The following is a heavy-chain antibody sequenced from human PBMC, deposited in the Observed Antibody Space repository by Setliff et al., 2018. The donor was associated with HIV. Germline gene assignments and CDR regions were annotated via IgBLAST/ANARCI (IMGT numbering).Heavy chain of an antibody. CDR2: ISSSSSTI. V-gene: IGHV3-48*01. Sequence: PGGSLRLSCAASGFTFSSYSMNWVRQAPGKGLEWVSYISSSSSTIYDADFVKGRFTISRDNAKNSLYLQMSSLRAEDTAVYYCASDDSSDYNFDYWGLGTLVTVSS. CDR3: ASDDSSDYNFDY. CDR1: GFTFSSYS. D-gene: IGHD3-22*01. J-gene: IGHJ4*02.